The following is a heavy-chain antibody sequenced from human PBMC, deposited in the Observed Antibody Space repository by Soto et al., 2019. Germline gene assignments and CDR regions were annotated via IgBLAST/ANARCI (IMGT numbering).Heavy chain of an antibody. Sequence: EVQLVESGGGLVKPGGYLRLSCVDSGFTFSSYSMNWVRQAPGKGLEWVSSISSSSSPIFYADSLKGRFTISRDNAKNSLYLQMNSLRAEDTAVYYCVRGGRGYTRDDVFDIWGQGTMVTVSS. CDR1: GFTFSSYS. CDR3: VRGGRGYTRDDVFDI. D-gene: IGHD2-2*02. J-gene: IGHJ3*02. V-gene: IGHV3-21*06. CDR2: ISSSSSPI.